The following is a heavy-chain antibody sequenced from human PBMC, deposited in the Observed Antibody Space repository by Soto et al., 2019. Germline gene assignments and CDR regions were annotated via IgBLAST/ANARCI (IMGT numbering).Heavy chain of an antibody. V-gene: IGHV4-28*03. CDR1: GYSPCSYNC. Sequence: SETLSLTCAVPGYSPCSYNCWVLIRQPPGKGLEWIGYIYYSGSTYYNPSLKSRVTISVDTSKNQFSLKLSSVTAADTAVYYCARVGISITIFVWGQGTLVTVSS. J-gene: IGHJ4*02. CDR3: ARVGISITIFV. D-gene: IGHD3-3*01. CDR2: IYYSGST.